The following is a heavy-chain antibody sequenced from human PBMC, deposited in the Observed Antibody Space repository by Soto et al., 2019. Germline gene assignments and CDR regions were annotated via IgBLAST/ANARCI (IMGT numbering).Heavy chain of an antibody. CDR3: ARHIAASGTYFDC. CDR1: GGSVSSGSYY. J-gene: IGHJ4*02. D-gene: IGHD6-6*01. V-gene: IGHV4-61*01. CDR2: IYYSGRT. Sequence: PSETLSLTCTGSGGSVSSGSYYWSWIRQPPGKGLEWIGYIYYSGRTNYNPSLKSRVTISVDTSKNQFSLKLSSVTAADTAVYYCARHIAASGTYFDCWGQGTLVTVSS.